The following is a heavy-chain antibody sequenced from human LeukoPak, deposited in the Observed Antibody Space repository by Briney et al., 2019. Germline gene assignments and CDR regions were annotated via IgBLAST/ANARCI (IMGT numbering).Heavy chain of an antibody. CDR2: IKEDGSEG. J-gene: IGHJ6*02. Sequence: GGSLRLSCAASGFTFSSYWMSWVRQAPGKGLEWVANIKEDGSEGYYVDSVKGRFTISRDNSKNTLYLQMNSLRAEDTAVYYCARDAECSGGSCYVWGMDVWGQGTTVTVSS. D-gene: IGHD2-15*01. V-gene: IGHV3-7*01. CDR3: ARDAECSGGSCYVWGMDV. CDR1: GFTFSSYW.